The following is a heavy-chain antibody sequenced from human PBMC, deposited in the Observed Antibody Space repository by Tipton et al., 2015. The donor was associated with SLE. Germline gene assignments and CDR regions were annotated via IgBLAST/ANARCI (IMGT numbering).Heavy chain of an antibody. Sequence: VQLVQSGGEVKEPGASVKVSCKASGYTFTNYGVTWVRQAPGQGLEWMGWIDTYNGITNYAQKFQGRITMTTDTSTSTAYVELRSLRSDDTAVYYCATVYTGGSASTYWGQGTLVTVSS. J-gene: IGHJ4*02. D-gene: IGHD3-16*01. CDR3: ATVYTGGSASTY. V-gene: IGHV1-18*01. CDR1: GYTFTNYG. CDR2: IDTYNGIT.